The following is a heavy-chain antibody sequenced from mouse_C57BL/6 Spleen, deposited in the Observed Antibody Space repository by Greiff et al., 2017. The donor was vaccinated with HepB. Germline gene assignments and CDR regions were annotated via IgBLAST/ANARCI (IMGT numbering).Heavy chain of an antibody. J-gene: IGHJ2*01. CDR2: IIPYNGDT. V-gene: IGHV1-37*01. D-gene: IGHD2-4*01. CDR1: GYSFTGYF. CDR3: ARGGYYDYDEGCFDY. Sequence: VQLQQSGPELVKPGASVKISCMASGYSFTGYFMNWVKQSHGKSLEWIGRIIPYNGDTYYNQKFKGKATLTVDKSSSTAHMELLHLTSEDFAVYYSARGGYYDYDEGCFDYWGQGTTLTVSS.